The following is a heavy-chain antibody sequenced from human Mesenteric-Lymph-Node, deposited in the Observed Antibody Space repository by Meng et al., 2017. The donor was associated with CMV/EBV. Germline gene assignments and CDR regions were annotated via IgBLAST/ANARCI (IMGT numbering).Heavy chain of an antibody. D-gene: IGHD2/OR15-2a*01. CDR2: INPNSGVS. CDR1: GYIFTDFY. J-gene: IGHJ5*02. V-gene: IGHV1-2*06. CDR3: ARDNVNPEGFDP. Sequence: QVQLVQSRAEFGKPGASGMLSCKASGYIFTDFYIHWVRQAPGQGLEWMGRINPNSGVSNSAQNFQGRVTMTRDTSISTAYMERGRLTSDDTAVYYCARDNVNPEGFDPWGQGTLVTVSS.